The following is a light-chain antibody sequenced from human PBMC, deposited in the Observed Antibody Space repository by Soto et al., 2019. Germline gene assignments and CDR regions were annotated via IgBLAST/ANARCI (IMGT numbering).Light chain of an antibody. CDR1: QGISSA. CDR3: QPLTSYPFA. CDR2: DAS. V-gene: IGKV1-13*02. J-gene: IGKJ5*01. Sequence: AIQLTQSPSSLSAGVGDRVSITCRASQGISSALAWYQHKPGKPPKILIYDASSLQSGFPSRFTGGESGTEFNINIRSFQPEDFATYYCQPLTSYPFAFGQGTRLESK.